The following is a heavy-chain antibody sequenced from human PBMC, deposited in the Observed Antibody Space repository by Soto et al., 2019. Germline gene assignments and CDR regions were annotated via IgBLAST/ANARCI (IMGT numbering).Heavy chain of an antibody. CDR2: ISGSGGST. Sequence: HPGGSLRLSCAASGFTFSSYAMSWVRQAPGKGLEWVSAISGSGGSTYYADSVKGRFTISRDNSKNTLYLQMNSLRAADTAVYYCARGSIAARPPSFDYWGQGTLVTVSS. V-gene: IGHV3-23*01. J-gene: IGHJ4*02. CDR3: ARGSIAARPPSFDY. D-gene: IGHD6-6*01. CDR1: GFTFSSYA.